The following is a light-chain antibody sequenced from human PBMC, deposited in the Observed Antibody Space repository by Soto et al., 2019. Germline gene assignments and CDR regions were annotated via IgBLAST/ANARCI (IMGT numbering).Light chain of an antibody. J-gene: IGKJ2*01. CDR2: GAS. CDR1: QSIFNNY. V-gene: IGKV3-20*01. Sequence: EIVLTQSPGTLSLSPRERATLSCRASQSIFNNYLAWYQQKPGQAPRLLVYGASFRATGIPDRFSGSGSGTEFTLTISRLEPEDFAVYYCQQYGGSPFTFGQGTRLEIK. CDR3: QQYGGSPFT.